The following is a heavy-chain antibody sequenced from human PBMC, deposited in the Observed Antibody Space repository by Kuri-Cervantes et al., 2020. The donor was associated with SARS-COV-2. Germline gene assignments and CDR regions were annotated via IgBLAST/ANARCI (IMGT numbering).Heavy chain of an antibody. CDR2: ISGSGGST. CDR1: GFTFSSYA. D-gene: IGHD3-3*01. J-gene: IGHJ4*02. CDR3: AKDPLHYDSYDFWSGYYTGCFDY. V-gene: IGHV3-23*01. Sequence: GESLKISCAASGFTFSSYAMSWVRQAPGKGLEWVSAISGSGGSTYYADSVKGRFTISRDNSKNTLYLQMNSLRAEDTAVYYCAKDPLHYDSYDFWSGYYTGCFDYWGQGTLVTVSS.